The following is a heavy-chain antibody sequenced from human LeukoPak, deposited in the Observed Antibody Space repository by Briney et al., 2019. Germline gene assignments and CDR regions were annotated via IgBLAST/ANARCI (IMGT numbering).Heavy chain of an antibody. CDR3: ATIKRGNIYGYFDF. Sequence: SETLSLTCSVSDVSISSHYWSWLRQPPGKGLEWIAYMRDTVNTKDNPSFKSRLTLSADTSKNQFSLRLSSVTAADSAVYYCATIKRGNIYGYFDFWGQGILVTVSS. CDR2: MRDTVNT. J-gene: IGHJ4*02. CDR1: DVSISSHY. V-gene: IGHV4-59*11. D-gene: IGHD5-18*01.